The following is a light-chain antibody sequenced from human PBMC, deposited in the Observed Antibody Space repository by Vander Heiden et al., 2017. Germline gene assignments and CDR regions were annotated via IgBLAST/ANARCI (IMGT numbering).Light chain of an antibody. J-gene: IGKJ2*01. V-gene: IGKV3-20*01. CDR1: QSVSNTY. CDR3: QQYGSSPPYT. Sequence: EIVLTQSPGTLSLSPGERATLSCRASQSVSNTYLAWYQQKPGQDPRLLIYGASSRATGIPDRFSGSGSGTDFTLTISRLEPEDFAVYYCQQYGSSPPYTFGQGTKLEIK. CDR2: GAS.